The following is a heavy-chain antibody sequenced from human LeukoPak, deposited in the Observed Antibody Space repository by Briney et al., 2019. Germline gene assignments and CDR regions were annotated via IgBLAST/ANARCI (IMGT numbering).Heavy chain of an antibody. Sequence: NSSETLSLTCTVSGGSISSSRYYWGWIRQPPGKGLEWVGTFYYTGSTYYTPSLKSRVTISVDTSESQFSLKLSSVTAADTAVYYCARLGPEGPFDYWGQGTPVTVSS. V-gene: IGHV4-39*01. J-gene: IGHJ4*02. CDR3: ARLGPEGPFDY. D-gene: IGHD1-14*01. CDR1: GGSISSSRYY. CDR2: FYYTGST.